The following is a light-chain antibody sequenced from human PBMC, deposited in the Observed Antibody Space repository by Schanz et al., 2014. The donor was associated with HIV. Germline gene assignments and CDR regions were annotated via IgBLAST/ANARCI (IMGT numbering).Light chain of an antibody. Sequence: QSALTQPPSASGSPGQSVTISCTGSSTDVGGYNHVSWYQQHPGKAPKLLIYEVSNRPSGVSNRFSGSKSGNTASLTISGLQAEDEADYYCSSYTSSSTLVFGGGTKVTVL. CDR2: EVS. CDR3: SSYTSSSTLV. CDR1: STDVGGYNH. V-gene: IGLV2-14*03. J-gene: IGLJ2*01.